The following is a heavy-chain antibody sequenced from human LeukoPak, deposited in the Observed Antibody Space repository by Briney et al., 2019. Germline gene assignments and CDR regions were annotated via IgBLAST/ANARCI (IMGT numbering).Heavy chain of an antibody. D-gene: IGHD3-16*01. CDR2: ISSTCTTI. V-gene: IGHV3-11*04. J-gene: IGHJ6*03. CDR3: ARDQRRMIRRLLAYYYYYMDV. CDR1: GFTFNDYY. Sequence: GGSLRLSCAASGFTFNDYYMSWIRQAPGQGLEWVSYISSTCTTIYYVDSVKGRFTISRDDAKNSLYLQMNSLRAEDTAVYYCARDQRRMIRRLLAYYYYYMDVWGKGTTVTVSS.